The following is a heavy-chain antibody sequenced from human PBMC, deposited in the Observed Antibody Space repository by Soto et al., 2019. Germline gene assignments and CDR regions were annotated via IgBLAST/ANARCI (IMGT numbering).Heavy chain of an antibody. J-gene: IGHJ4*02. D-gene: IGHD4-4*01. CDR2: INHSGST. CDR1: GGPFSGYH. V-gene: IGHV4-34*01. CDR3: ASGPSNFEY. Sequence: QVQLQQWGAGLLKPSETLSLTCAVYGGPFSGYHWSWIRQPPGKGLEWIGKINHSGSTNYSPSLKSRVTISVDTSKNQFSLKLSSVTAADTAVYYCASGPSNFEYWDQGTLVTVSS.